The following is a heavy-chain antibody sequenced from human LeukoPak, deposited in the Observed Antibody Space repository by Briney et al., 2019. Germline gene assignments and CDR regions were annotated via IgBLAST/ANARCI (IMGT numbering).Heavy chain of an antibody. CDR3: ARFYYDSTPSAFDI. V-gene: IGHV1-8*01. CDR2: MNPNSGNT. D-gene: IGHD3-22*01. J-gene: IGHJ3*02. Sequence: GASVKVSCKASGYTFTSYDINWGRQATGQGLEWMGWMNPNSGNTGYAQKFQGRVTMTRNTSISTAYMELSSLRSENTAVYYCARFYYDSTPSAFDIWGQGTMVTASS. CDR1: GYTFTSYD.